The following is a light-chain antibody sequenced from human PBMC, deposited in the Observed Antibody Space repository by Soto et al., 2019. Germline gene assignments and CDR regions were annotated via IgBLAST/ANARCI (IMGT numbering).Light chain of an antibody. CDR1: QDIRTE. J-gene: IGKJ1*01. Sequence: AIQMTQSPSSLSASVGDRVTITCRASQDIRTELGWYQQKPGKAPRLLIYGTFSLQSGVPSRFSGSGAGTDFTLTISSLQPDDFATYYCLQDFKYPRTFGQGTKVEAK. CDR3: LQDFKYPRT. CDR2: GTF. V-gene: IGKV1-6*01.